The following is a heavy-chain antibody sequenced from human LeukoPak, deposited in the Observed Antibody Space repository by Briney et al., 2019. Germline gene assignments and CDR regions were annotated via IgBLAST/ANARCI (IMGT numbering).Heavy chain of an antibody. Sequence: GSSVKVSCKASGGTFSSYTISWVRLAPGQGLEWMGRIIPILGIANYAQKFQGRVTITADKSTSTAYMELSSLRSEDTAVYYCARDGEDIVVVPAAICYYYYYMDVWGKGTTVTVSS. J-gene: IGHJ6*03. CDR2: IIPILGIA. V-gene: IGHV1-69*04. CDR1: GGTFSSYT. D-gene: IGHD2-2*01. CDR3: ARDGEDIVVVPAAICYYYYYMDV.